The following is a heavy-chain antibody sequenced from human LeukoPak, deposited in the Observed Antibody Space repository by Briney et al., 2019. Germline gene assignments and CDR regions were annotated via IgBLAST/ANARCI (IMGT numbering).Heavy chain of an antibody. V-gene: IGHV3-30*18. CDR2: ISYDGSNK. J-gene: IGHJ4*02. CDR3: AKDTSGSYWGCDY. D-gene: IGHD1-26*01. CDR1: GFTFSSHG. Sequence: QTGGSLRLSCAASGFTFSSHGMHWVRQAPGKGLEWVAVISYDGSNKYYADSVKGRFTISRDNSKNTLYLQMNSLRAEDTAVYYCAKDTSGSYWGCDYWGQGTLVTVSS.